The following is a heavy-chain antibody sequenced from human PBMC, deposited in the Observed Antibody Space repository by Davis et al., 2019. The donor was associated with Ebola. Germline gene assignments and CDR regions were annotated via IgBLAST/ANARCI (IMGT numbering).Heavy chain of an antibody. CDR3: ARDPSKCGYSSSWSRVSYYYGMDV. CDR2: IYHSGTT. Sequence: MPSETLSLTCAVSGGSISSSNWWSWVRQPPGKGLEWIGEIYHSGTTNYNPSLKSRVTISVDKSKNQFSLELSSVTAADTAVYYCARDPSKCGYSSSWSRVSYYYGMDVWGQGTTVTVSS. CDR1: GGSISSSNW. V-gene: IGHV4-4*02. D-gene: IGHD6-13*01. J-gene: IGHJ6*02.